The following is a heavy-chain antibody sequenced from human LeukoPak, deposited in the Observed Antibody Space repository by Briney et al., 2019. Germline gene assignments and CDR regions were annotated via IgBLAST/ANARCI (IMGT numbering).Heavy chain of an antibody. J-gene: IGHJ4*02. CDR3: ARGAVAGTLGEYYFDY. D-gene: IGHD6-19*01. V-gene: IGHV1-69*13. CDR1: GGIFSSYA. Sequence: SVKVSCKASGGIFSSYAISWVRQAPGQGLEWMGGIIPIFGTANYAQKFQGRVTITADESTSTAYMELSSLRSEDTAVYYCARGAVAGTLGEYYFDYWGQGTLVTVSS. CDR2: IIPIFGTA.